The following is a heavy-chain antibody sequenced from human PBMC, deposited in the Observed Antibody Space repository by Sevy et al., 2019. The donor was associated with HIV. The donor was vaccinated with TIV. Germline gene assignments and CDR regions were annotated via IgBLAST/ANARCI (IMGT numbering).Heavy chain of an antibody. D-gene: IGHD6-6*01. J-gene: IGHJ6*02. CDR1: GFTFSSYS. V-gene: IGHV3-48*02. Sequence: QLGGSLRLSCAASGFTFSSYSMNWVRQAPGKGLEWVSYISSSSSTIYYADSVKGRFTISRDNAKNSLYLQMNSLRDEDTAVYYCARAVDRPITYYYYGMDVWGQGTTVTVSS. CDR3: ARAVDRPITYYYYGMDV. CDR2: ISSSSSTI.